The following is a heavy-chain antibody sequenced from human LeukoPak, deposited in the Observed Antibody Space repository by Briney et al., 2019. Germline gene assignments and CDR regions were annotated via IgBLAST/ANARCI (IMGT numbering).Heavy chain of an antibody. J-gene: IGHJ5*02. CDR2: INPTGGST. D-gene: IGHD6-13*01. Sequence: GASVKVSCKASGYTFTSYYMHWVRQAPGQGLEWMGVINPTGGSTSYAQKFQGRVTFTRNTSISTAYMELSSLRSEDTAVYYCARGSDSSSWYTLGPWFDPWGQGTLVTVSS. CDR1: GYTFTSYY. CDR3: ARGSDSSSWYTLGPWFDP. V-gene: IGHV1-46*01.